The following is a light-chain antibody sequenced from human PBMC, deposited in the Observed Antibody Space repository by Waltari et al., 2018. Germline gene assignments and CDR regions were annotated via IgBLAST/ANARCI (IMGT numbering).Light chain of an antibody. CDR3: SSYTTSGTLI. CDR1: SRDVGTYNC. J-gene: IGLJ2*01. Sequence: QSALTQPPSVSGSPGRSVTISCTGTSRDVGTYNCISSYQQPPGTAPRLLIYEAIRRPSGVPDRVSGSKSGDTASLTISELQPEDEADYYCSSYTTSGTLIFGGGTTLTVL. CDR2: EAI. V-gene: IGLV2-18*02.